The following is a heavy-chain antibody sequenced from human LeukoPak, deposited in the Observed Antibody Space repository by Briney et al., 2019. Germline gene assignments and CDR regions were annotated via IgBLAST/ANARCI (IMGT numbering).Heavy chain of an antibody. J-gene: IGHJ3*02. CDR1: GGTFSSYA. D-gene: IGHD1-26*01. CDR3: ATHGVGATGGYDAFDI. CDR2: IIPIFGTA. V-gene: IGHV1-69*05. Sequence: SVKVSCKASGGTFSSYAISWVRQAPGQGLEWMGGIIPIFGTANYAQKFQGRVTITTDESTSTAYMELSSLRSEDTAVYYCATHGVGATGGYDAFDIWGQGTMVTVSS.